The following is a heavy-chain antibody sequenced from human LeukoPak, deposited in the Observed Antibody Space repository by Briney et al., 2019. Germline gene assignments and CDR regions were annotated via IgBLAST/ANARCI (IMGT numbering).Heavy chain of an antibody. CDR1: GYTFTSYG. V-gene: IGHV1-18*01. J-gene: IGHJ4*02. D-gene: IGHD6-13*01. CDR2: ISAYNGNT. CDR3: ARGDSSWPLFDY. Sequence: ASVTVSCTASGYTFTSYGISWVRQAPGQGLEWMGWISAYNGNTNYAQKLQGRVTMTTDTSTSTAYMELRSLRSDDTAVYYCARGDSSWPLFDYWGQGTLVTVSS.